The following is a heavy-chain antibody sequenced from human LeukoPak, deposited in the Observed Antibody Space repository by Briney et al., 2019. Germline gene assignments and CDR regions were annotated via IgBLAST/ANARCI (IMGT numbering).Heavy chain of an antibody. CDR3: AKGTTQCSSSGPDY. CDR2: ISASGGST. V-gene: IGHV3-23*01. Sequence: PGGSLRLSCAASGFTFAAFAMSWVRQAPGKGLEWVSAISASGGSTYYADSVKGRFTISRDKSKNTLYLQMNSLRVEDTAVYYLAKGTTQCSSSGPDYRGHGTLVTAAS. D-gene: IGHD6-13*01. CDR1: GFTFAAFA. J-gene: IGHJ4*01.